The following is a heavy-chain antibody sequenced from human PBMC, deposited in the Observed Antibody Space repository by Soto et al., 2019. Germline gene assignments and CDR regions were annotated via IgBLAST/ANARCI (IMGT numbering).Heavy chain of an antibody. J-gene: IGHJ4*02. V-gene: IGHV1-18*01. CDR2: TSAFSGNT. Sequence: QVQLVQSGAEVKRPGASVKVSCKAYNYMFRSYGVSWVRQAPGQGLEWMGWTSAFSGNTNYPQNLQGRITMTTDTSTGPAYMELSSMRSDYSAIYYCTRDGGYAEGSCFDYWGQGPLVTVS. CDR3: TRDGGYAEGSCFDY. D-gene: IGHD6-25*01. CDR1: NYMFRSYG.